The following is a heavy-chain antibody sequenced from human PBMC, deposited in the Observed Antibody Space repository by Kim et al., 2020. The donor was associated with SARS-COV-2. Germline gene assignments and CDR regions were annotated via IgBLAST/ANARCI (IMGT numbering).Heavy chain of an antibody. CDR2: ISYDGSNK. J-gene: IGHJ4*02. D-gene: IGHD6-13*01. CDR3: ARVSEAAAGLGY. CDR1: GFTFSSYA. Sequence: GGSLRLSCAASGFTFSSYAMHWVRQAPGKGLEWVAVISYDGSNKYYADSVKGRFTISRDNSKNTLYLQMNSLRAEDTAVYYCARVSEAAAGLGYWGQGTLVTVSS. V-gene: IGHV3-30*04.